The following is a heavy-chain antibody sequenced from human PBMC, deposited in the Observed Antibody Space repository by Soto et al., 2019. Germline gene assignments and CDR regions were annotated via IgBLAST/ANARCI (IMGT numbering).Heavy chain of an antibody. CDR3: ASHHPADYGDYVPPLFIDD. V-gene: IGHV4-39*01. D-gene: IGHD4-17*01. CDR2: IYYSGST. J-gene: IGHJ4*02. Sequence: QLQLQESGPGLVKPSETLSLTCTVSGGSISSSRYYWGWIRQPPGKGLEWIGSIYYSGSTYDNPARKSRVTISVDMSKNQFSLKLSSVNAADAAVYYCASHHPADYGDYVPPLFIDDWGQGSPVTVSS. CDR1: GGSISSSRYY.